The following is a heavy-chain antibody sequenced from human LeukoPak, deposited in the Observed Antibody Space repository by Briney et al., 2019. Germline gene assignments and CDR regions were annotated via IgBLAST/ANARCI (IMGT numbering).Heavy chain of an antibody. CDR2: SYSRGNS. V-gene: IGHV4-39*01. D-gene: IGHD3-22*01. CDR3: ARFPYYYDSSPYRPPVDV. J-gene: IGHJ6*02. CDR1: GGSISSSTYY. Sequence: KPSETLSLTCTVSGGSISSSTYYWGWIRQPPGKGLEWIGSSYSRGNSYFNPSLESRVTISIDSSKNQFSLKLTSVTAADTAVYYCARFPYYYDSSPYRPPVDVWGQGTTVTVSS.